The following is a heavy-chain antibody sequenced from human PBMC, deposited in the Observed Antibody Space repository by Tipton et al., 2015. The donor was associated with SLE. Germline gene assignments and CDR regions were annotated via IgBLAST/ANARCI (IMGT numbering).Heavy chain of an antibody. Sequence: LRLSCTVSGGSISTYYWSWIRQPPGKGLEWIGYIYYSGSTNYNPSRKSRVTISVDTSKNQFSLKLSSVTAADTAVYYCARNLGELSWAPGAFDIWGQGTMVTVSS. CDR1: GGSISTYY. D-gene: IGHD3-16*02. V-gene: IGHV4-59*01. J-gene: IGHJ3*02. CDR2: IYYSGST. CDR3: ARNLGELSWAPGAFDI.